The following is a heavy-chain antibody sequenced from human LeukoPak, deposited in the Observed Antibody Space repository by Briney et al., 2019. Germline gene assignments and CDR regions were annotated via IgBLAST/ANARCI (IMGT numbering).Heavy chain of an antibody. D-gene: IGHD6-19*01. CDR1: GYTFTDYH. CDR3: TRFRHVAVAGTPHFDY. V-gene: IGHV1-2*02. Sequence: ASVKVSCKASGYTFTDYHIHWVRQAPGQGLEWMGWINPNSGGTNYAEKFHGRLTTTRDTSISTAFMELSGLRSDDTAVYYCTRFRHVAVAGTPHFDYWGQGALVAVSS. J-gene: IGHJ4*02. CDR2: INPNSGGT.